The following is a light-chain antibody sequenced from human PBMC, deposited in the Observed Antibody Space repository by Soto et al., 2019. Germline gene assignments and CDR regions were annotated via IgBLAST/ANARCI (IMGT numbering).Light chain of an antibody. CDR3: QRYNNLPLT. Sequence: DIAMTQSPATLSVSPGETDTLSCRASQGIGSSLDWYQQKPGQAPRLLIYGVSNRPTGVPARFSGSGSGTEFTLTINSLQSEDFAAYYCQRYNNLPLTFGGGTKVDIK. CDR2: GVS. CDR1: QGIGSS. V-gene: IGKV3-15*01. J-gene: IGKJ4*01.